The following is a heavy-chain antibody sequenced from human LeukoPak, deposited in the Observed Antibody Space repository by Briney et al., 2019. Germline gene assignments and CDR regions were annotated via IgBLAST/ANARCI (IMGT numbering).Heavy chain of an antibody. V-gene: IGHV3-74*01. CDR3: ASDYYGMDV. J-gene: IGHJ6*02. Sequence: GGSLRLSCAASGFTFSSYWMNWVRQAPGKGLEWVSRINSDGRSSSDADSVKGRFTVSRDNGKNTLYLQMNSLRDEDTAVYYCASDYYGMDVWGQGTTVTVSS. CDR1: GFTFSSYW. CDR2: INSDGRSS.